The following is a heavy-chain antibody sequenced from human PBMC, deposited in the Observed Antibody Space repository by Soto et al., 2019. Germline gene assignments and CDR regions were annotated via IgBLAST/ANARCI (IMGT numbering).Heavy chain of an antibody. CDR1: GGSISSGGYY. CDR2: IYYSGST. D-gene: IGHD3-16*02. J-gene: IGHJ2*01. CDR3: ARDSYALQTFGGVILGYFDL. V-gene: IGHV4-31*03. Sequence: QVQLQESGPGLVKPSQTLSLTCTVSGGSISSGGYYWSWIRQHPGKGLEWIGYIYYSGSTYYNPSLKSRVTISVDTSKNQFSLKLSSVTAADTAVYYCARDSYALQTFGGVILGYFDLWGRGTLVTVSS.